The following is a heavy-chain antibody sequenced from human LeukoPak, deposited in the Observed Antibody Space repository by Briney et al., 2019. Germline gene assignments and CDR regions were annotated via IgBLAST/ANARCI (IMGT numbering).Heavy chain of an antibody. V-gene: IGHV1-18*01. CDR3: ARYDGSSSDY. CDR2: ISAYNGST. CDR1: GGTFSSYA. D-gene: IGHD6-6*01. Sequence: ASVKVSCKASGGTFSSYAISWVRQAPGQGLEWMGWISAYNGSTNYAQKLQGRVTMTTDTSTSTAYMELRSLRSDDTAVYYCARYDGSSSDYWGQGTLVTVSS. J-gene: IGHJ4*02.